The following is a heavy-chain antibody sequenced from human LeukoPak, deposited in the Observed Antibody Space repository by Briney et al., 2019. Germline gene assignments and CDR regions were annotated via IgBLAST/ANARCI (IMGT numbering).Heavy chain of an antibody. V-gene: IGHV3-72*01. CDR2: GKNKANSYST. CDR1: GFTFSDHY. D-gene: IGHD3-10*01. J-gene: IGHJ6*03. CDR3: VRLSRGAMNYYMDV. Sequence: QTGGSLRLSCAASGFTFSDHYMDWVRQAPGKGLEWVGRGKNKANSYSTTFGESVKGRFTISRDESENSLYLQLNSLKTEDTGVYYCVRLSRGAMNYYMDVWGKGTTVTISS.